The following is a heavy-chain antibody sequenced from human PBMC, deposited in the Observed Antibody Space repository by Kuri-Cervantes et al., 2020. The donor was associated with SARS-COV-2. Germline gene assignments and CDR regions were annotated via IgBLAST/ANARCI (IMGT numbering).Heavy chain of an antibody. D-gene: IGHD3-22*01. Sequence: ASVKVSCKASGYTFTGYYMHWVRQAPGQGLEWMGWINPNSGGTNYAQKFQGRVTMTRDTSISIAYMELSRLRSDDTAVYYCARALGSSGYQTWYWFDPWGQGTLVTVSS. CDR1: GYTFTGYY. CDR3: ARALGSSGYQTWYWFDP. CDR2: INPNSGGT. V-gene: IGHV1-2*02. J-gene: IGHJ5*02.